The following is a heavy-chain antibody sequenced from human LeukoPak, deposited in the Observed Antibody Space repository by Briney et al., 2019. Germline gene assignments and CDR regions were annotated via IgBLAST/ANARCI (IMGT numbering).Heavy chain of an antibody. Sequence: TSETLSLTCIISGGSITSYYWTWIRQPAGKGLEWIGRFYSSGITNYNPSLKSRVTLSVDTSKNEFSLRLTSVTAADTAVYYCARGGNYGGSGNYYIHWGQGTLVTVSS. CDR3: ARGGNYGGSGNYYIH. V-gene: IGHV4-4*07. J-gene: IGHJ4*02. CDR1: GGSITSYY. D-gene: IGHD3-10*01. CDR2: FYSSGIT.